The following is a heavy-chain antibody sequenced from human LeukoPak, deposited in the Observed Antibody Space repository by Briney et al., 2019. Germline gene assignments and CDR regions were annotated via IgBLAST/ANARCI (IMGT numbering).Heavy chain of an antibody. CDR3: ARVVWGSYRSSGD. CDR1: GGSISSSSYY. D-gene: IGHD3-16*02. J-gene: IGHJ4*02. V-gene: IGHV4-39*01. Sequence: PSETLSLTCTVSGGSISSSSYYWGWIRQPPGKGLEWIGSIYYSGSTYHNPSLKSRVTISVDTSKNQFSLKLSSVTAADTAVYYCARVVWGSYRSSGDWGQGTLVTVSS. CDR2: IYYSGST.